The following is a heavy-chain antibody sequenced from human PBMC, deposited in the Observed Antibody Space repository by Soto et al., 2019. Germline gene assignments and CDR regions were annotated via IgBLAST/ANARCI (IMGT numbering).Heavy chain of an antibody. J-gene: IGHJ4*02. V-gene: IGHV1-46*04. Sequence: QVQLVQSGAEVKKPGASVKVSCKASGYTFTSYYMHWVRQAPGQGLEWMGIINPSCGSTSYAQKLQGRDTMTRETSTSTVYLELSRLRSEDTAVYYCARARVVATAMLMGDYSFDYWCQGTLVTVSS. D-gene: IGHD5-18*01. CDR2: INPSCGST. CDR1: GYTFTSYY. CDR3: ARARVVATAMLMGDYSFDY.